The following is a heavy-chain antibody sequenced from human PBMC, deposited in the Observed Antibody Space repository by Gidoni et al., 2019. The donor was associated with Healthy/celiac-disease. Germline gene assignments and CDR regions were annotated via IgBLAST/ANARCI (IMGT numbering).Heavy chain of an antibody. J-gene: IGHJ6*02. V-gene: IGHV1-8*01. D-gene: IGHD3-3*01. CDR1: GYTFTSYD. CDR3: ARAHYDFWSGYFSYYYYGMDV. Sequence: QVQLVQSGAEVKKPGASVKVSCKASGYTFTSYDINWVRQATGQGLEWMGWMNPNSGNTGYAQKVQGRVTMTRNTSISTAYMELSSLRSEDTAVYYCARAHYDFWSGYFSYYYYGMDVWGQGTTVTVSS. CDR2: MNPNSGNT.